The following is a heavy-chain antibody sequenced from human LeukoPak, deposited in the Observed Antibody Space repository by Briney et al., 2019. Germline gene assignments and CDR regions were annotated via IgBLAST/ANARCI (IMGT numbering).Heavy chain of an antibody. V-gene: IGHV1-69*04. CDR2: IIPILGIA. Sequence: GASVKVSCKASGGTFSSYAISWVRQAPGQGLEWMGRIIPILGIANYAQKFQGRVTITADKSTSTAYMELSRLRSDDTAVYYCAREVSLVGAVDYWGQGTLATVSS. CDR1: GGTFSSYA. CDR3: AREVSLVGAVDY. D-gene: IGHD1-26*01. J-gene: IGHJ4*02.